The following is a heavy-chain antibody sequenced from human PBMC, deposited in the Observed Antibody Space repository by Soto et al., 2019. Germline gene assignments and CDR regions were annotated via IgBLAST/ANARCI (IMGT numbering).Heavy chain of an antibody. D-gene: IGHD3-10*01. CDR2: ISYDGSNK. CDR3: ARDFGPLRTLNDYYYYGMDV. CDR1: GFTFSGYA. Sequence: PAGSLRLSCAASGFTFSGYALHWVSQAPGKGLEWVAVISYDGSNKYYADSVKGRFTISRDNSKSTLYLPMSSLRAEDTAVYYCARDFGPLRTLNDYYYYGMDVWGQGTTVTVSS. V-gene: IGHV3-30-3*01. J-gene: IGHJ6*02.